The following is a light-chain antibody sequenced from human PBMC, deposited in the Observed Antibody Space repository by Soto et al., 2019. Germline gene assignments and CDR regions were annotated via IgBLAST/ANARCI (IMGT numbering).Light chain of an antibody. Sequence: QSALTQPASVSGSPGQSITISCTGTSSDVGSYNAVSWYQQHPGKAPKLMIYEVSQRPSGVSDRFSGSKSGNAASMTISGLQAEDEADYHCCSYAGSSASAYVFGTGTKLTVL. J-gene: IGLJ1*01. V-gene: IGLV2-23*02. CDR1: SSDVGSYNA. CDR2: EVS. CDR3: CSYAGSSASAYV.